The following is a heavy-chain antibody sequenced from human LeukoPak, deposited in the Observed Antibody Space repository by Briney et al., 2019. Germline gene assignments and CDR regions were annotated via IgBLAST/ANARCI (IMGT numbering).Heavy chain of an antibody. CDR2: ISAYNGHT. J-gene: IGHJ4*02. Sequence: ASVKVSCKASGGTFSSYAISWVRQAPGQGLEWMGWISAYNGHTNYAQNFQGRVTMTTDTSTSTAYMELRSLRSDDTAVHYCARTGGIGTFDYWGQGTLVTVSS. D-gene: IGHD4-23*01. CDR3: ARTGGIGTFDY. V-gene: IGHV1-18*01. CDR1: GGTFSSYA.